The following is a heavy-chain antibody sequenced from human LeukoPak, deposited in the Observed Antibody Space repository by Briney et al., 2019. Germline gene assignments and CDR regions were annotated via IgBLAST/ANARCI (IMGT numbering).Heavy chain of an antibody. CDR1: GFVFSIYT. CDR3: VKDFGRVRGTPDS. V-gene: IGHV3-64D*06. D-gene: IGHD3-16*01. J-gene: IGHJ4*02. Sequence: GGSLRLSCSASGFVFSIYTMYWVRQAPGKGPEYVSTISGSGNGFSIYYADSVKGGFTISRDDSKSTLYLQMNGLRSEDTAVYYCVKDFGRVRGTPDSWGQGTLVTVSS. CDR2: ISGSGNGFSI.